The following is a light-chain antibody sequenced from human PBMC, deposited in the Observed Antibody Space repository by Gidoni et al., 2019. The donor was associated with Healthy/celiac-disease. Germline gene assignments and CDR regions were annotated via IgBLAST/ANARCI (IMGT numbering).Light chain of an antibody. J-gene: IGKJ4*01. V-gene: IGKV3-11*01. CDR3: QQRSNWV. CDR1: QSVSSY. Sequence: EIVLTQSPATLSLSPGERATLSCRASQSVSSYLAWYQQKPGQAPRLHIYDASNRATGIPARFSGSGSGTDFTLTISSLEPEDFAVYYCQQRSNWVFGGGTKVEIK. CDR2: DAS.